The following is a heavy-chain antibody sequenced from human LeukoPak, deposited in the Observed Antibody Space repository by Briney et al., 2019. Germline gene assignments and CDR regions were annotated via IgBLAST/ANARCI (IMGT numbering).Heavy chain of an antibody. CDR3: ARGAPKGPGGSFDY. Sequence: TLSLTCTVSGGSISSGGYYWSWIRQPPGKGLEWIGYIYHSGSTYYNPSLKSRVTISVDRSKNQFSLKLSSVTAADTAVYYCARGAPKGPGGSFDYWGQGTLVTVSS. J-gene: IGHJ4*02. V-gene: IGHV4-30-2*01. CDR2: IYHSGST. CDR1: GGSISSGGYY. D-gene: IGHD2-15*01.